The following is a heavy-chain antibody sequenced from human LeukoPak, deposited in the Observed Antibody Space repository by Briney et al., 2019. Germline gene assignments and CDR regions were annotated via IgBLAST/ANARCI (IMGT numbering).Heavy chain of an antibody. V-gene: IGHV4-34*01. CDR1: GGSFSRYY. D-gene: IGHD1-26*01. CDR3: ARGPNSGADY. CDR2: INHSGST. J-gene: IGHJ4*02. Sequence: PSETLSLTCAVYGGSFSRYYWSWIRQPPGKGLEWIGEINHSGSTNYNPSLKSRVTISVDTSKNQFSLKLSSVTAADTAVYYCARGPNSGADYWGQGTLVTVSS.